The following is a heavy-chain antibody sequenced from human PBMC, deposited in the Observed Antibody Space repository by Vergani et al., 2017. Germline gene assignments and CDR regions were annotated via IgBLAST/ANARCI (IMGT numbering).Heavy chain of an antibody. D-gene: IGHD2-15*01. CDR2: MYPGDSET. V-gene: IGHV5-51*01. Sequence: EVQLVQSGAEVKKPGESLKISCKGSGYSFTSYWIGWVRQMPGKGLEWMGIMYPGDSETRYSPSFQGQFTISADDSITTAYLQWSSLKASDTAMYYCARWRYCSGGSCYGTEYFQHWGQGTLVTVSS. J-gene: IGHJ1*01. CDR1: GYSFTSYW. CDR3: ARWRYCSGGSCYGTEYFQH.